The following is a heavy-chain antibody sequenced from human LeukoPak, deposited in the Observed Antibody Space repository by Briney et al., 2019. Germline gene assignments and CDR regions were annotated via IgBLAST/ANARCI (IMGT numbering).Heavy chain of an antibody. Sequence: ASVKASCKASGYTFTNFGISWVRQAPGQGLEWMGWISAYNGNTNYAQKLQGRVTMTTDTSTSTAYMELRSLRSDDTAVYYCARDDYSNYIYDYWGQGTLVTVSS. CDR2: ISAYNGNT. CDR3: ARDDYSNYIYDY. CDR1: GYTFTNFG. J-gene: IGHJ4*02. V-gene: IGHV1-18*01. D-gene: IGHD4-11*01.